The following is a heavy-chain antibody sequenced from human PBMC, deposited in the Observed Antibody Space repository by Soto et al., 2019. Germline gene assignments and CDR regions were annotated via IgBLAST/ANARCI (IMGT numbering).Heavy chain of an antibody. Sequence: EVQLVESGGGLIQPGGSLRLSCAASGFTVSSHYMSWVRQAPGKGLEWVSVIYSGGSTDYADSVKGRFTSSRDNSKNTLNIQLNSLRAEGTAVYYCARELYCGGDCYLDYWGQGTLVTVSS. V-gene: IGHV3-53*01. D-gene: IGHD2-21*02. CDR1: GFTVSSHY. J-gene: IGHJ4*02. CDR3: ARELYCGGDCYLDY. CDR2: IYSGGST.